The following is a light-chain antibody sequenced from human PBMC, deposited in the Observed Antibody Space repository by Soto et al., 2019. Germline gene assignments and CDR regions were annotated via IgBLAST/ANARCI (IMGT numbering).Light chain of an antibody. Sequence: EIVLTQSPGTLSLSPGERATLSCRASQSVSRSYLAWYQQKPGQPPRLLIYGASNRATGIPDRFSGSGSGTHFTLTIGRLEPEDFAVYYCQQHDTSPPTFGGGTKVEIK. CDR1: QSVSRSY. J-gene: IGKJ4*01. CDR2: GAS. CDR3: QQHDTSPPT. V-gene: IGKV3-20*01.